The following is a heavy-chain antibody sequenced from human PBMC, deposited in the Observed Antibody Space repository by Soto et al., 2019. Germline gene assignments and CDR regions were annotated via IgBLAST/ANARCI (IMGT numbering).Heavy chain of an antibody. Sequence: QVHLVESGGGVVQPGRTLRLSCAASGFTFGSYGMHWVRQAPGKGLEWVAGISYDGSKKYYGESVKGRFTISSDNSKNTLYLQMNSLRVEDTAVYYCAKAIENYSTGYYKPFYYFGVDVWGQGTTGTVSS. V-gene: IGHV3-30*18. CDR1: GFTFGSYG. J-gene: IGHJ6*02. D-gene: IGHD3-22*01. CDR2: ISYDGSKK. CDR3: AKAIENYSTGYYKPFYYFGVDV.